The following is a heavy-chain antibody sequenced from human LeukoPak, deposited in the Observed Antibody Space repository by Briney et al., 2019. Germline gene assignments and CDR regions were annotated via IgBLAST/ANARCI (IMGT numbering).Heavy chain of an antibody. CDR1: GGSISSTSYY. Sequence: SETLSLTCTVSGGSISSTSYYWGWIRQPPGKGLEWIGSIYYRGSTYYNPSLMSRVTISLDTSKNQCSLTLRSVTAADTAVYYCARHGDGYNPFDYWGQGILVTVSS. V-gene: IGHV4-39*01. J-gene: IGHJ4*02. CDR3: ARHGDGYNPFDY. D-gene: IGHD5-24*01. CDR2: IYYRGST.